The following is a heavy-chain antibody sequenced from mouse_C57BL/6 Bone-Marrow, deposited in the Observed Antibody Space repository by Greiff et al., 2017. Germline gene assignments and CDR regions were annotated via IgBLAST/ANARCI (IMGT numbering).Heavy chain of an antibody. CDR2: IDPEDGET. D-gene: IGHD1-1*01. CDR3: ARFGTTVVATRYFDV. CDR1: GFNIKDYY. Sequence: DVHLVESGAELVKPGASVKLSCTASGFNIKDYYMHWVKQRTEQGLEWIGRIDPEDGETKYAPKFQGKATITADTSSNTAYLQLSSLTSEDTAVYYCARFGTTVVATRYFDVWGTGTTVTVSS. J-gene: IGHJ1*03. V-gene: IGHV14-2*01.